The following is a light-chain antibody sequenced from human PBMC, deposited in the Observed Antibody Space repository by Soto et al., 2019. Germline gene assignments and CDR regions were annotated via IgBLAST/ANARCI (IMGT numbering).Light chain of an antibody. J-gene: IGKJ2*01. V-gene: IGKV1-16*01. CDR2: AAS. CDR1: QDIDKY. CDR3: QQYNSYPRT. Sequence: DIPMPQSPSSLSASVGDRVTITCRASQDIDKYLAWFQQKPGKAPKSLIYAASSLQNGVPSTFSGSGSETNFTLTITNLQPADFATYFCQQYNSYPRTFGQGTRLEIK.